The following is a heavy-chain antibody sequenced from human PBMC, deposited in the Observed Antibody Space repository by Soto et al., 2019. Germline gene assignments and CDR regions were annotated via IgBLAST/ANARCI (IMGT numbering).Heavy chain of an antibody. V-gene: IGHV4-39*01. CDR3: ASRITYSSSWYSDYYGMDV. J-gene: IGHJ6*02. Sequence: SETLSLTCTVSGCSISSSSYYWGWIRQPPGKGLEWIGSIYYSGSTYYNPSLKNQVNISVDTSKKQLSLKLSSVTAADTFVYYCASRITYSSSWYSDYYGMDVWGQGTTVT. CDR1: GCSISSSSYY. D-gene: IGHD6-13*01. CDR2: IYYSGST.